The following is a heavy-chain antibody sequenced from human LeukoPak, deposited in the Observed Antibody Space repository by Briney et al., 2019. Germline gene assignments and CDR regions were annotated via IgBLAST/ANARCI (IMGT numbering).Heavy chain of an antibody. J-gene: IGHJ4*02. CDR2: IYTSGST. D-gene: IGHD1-26*01. CDR3: ARENSGSYREFDY. CDR1: GGSISSYY. Sequence: SETLSLTCTVSGGSISSYYWSWIRQPAGKGLEWIGRIYTSGSTNYNAPLKSRVSMSVDTSKNQFSLKLSSVTAADTAVFYCARENSGSYREFDYWGQGTLVTVSS. V-gene: IGHV4-4*07.